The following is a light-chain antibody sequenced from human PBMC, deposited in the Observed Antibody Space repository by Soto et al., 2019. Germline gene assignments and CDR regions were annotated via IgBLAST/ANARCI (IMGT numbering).Light chain of an antibody. CDR3: QSCTGSPFA. CDR1: ESLFGF. CDR2: GGS. J-gene: IGKJ2*01. V-gene: IGKV3-15*01. Sequence: EIVLTQSPATLSVSPGDRVTLSCRASESLFGFLAWYQQKPGQSPRLLIYGGSTRATGIPARFSGSGSATDFTLTISSLQSEDFAVYFCQSCTGSPFASGLGTKLEI.